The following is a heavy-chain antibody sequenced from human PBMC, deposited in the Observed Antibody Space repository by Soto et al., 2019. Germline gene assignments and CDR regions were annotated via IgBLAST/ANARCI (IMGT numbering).Heavy chain of an antibody. CDR1: RGSIRGYY. V-gene: IGHV4-59*08. D-gene: IGHD3-3*01. J-gene: IGHJ6*03. CDR2: IYSSGTT. Sequence: PSETMSVTCTVSRGSIRGYYWSWIRQPTGKGLEWIGSIYSSGTTYYNPSLKSRVTMSVDTSKIQFSLNLSSVTAADTAVYYCARQASYDFWDGRFYYNYYMDVWGKGTPVTVSS. CDR3: ARQASYDFWDGRFYYNYYMDV.